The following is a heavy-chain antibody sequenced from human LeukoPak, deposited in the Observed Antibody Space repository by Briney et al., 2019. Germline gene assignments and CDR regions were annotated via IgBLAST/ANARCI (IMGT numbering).Heavy chain of an antibody. V-gene: IGHV4-34*01. CDR2: INHTGST. Sequence: PSETLSLTCAVYGGSFSGYYWSWIRQPPGEGLEWIGEINHTGSTNYSPSLKSRVTISVDTSMNQFSLKLSSVTAADTAMYYCARRTCGGDCYSLDYWGQGTLVTVSS. D-gene: IGHD2-21*02. CDR3: ARRTCGGDCYSLDY. J-gene: IGHJ4*02. CDR1: GGSFSGYY.